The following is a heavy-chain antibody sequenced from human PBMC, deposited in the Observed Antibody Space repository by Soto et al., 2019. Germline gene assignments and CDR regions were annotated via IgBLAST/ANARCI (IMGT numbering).Heavy chain of an antibody. D-gene: IGHD3-9*01. CDR2: IYYSGTT. Sequence: YFWAWIRQPPGKGLEWIGSIYYSGTTYYNPSLKSRVTISVDRSKNQFSLKLSSVTAADTAVYYCARNFSVDDFDYWGQG. CDR3: ARNFSVDDFDY. J-gene: IGHJ4*02. CDR1: YF. V-gene: IGHV4-39*01.